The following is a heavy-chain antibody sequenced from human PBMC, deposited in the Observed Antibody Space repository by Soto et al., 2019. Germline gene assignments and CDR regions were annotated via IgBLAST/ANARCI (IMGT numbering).Heavy chain of an antibody. CDR1: GYSFTSYW. Sequence: EVQLVQSGAEVKKPGESLKISCKGSGYSFTSYWIGWVRQMPGKGLEGMGIIYPGDSDTRYSPSFQGQVTISADKSISTAYLQWSSLKASDTATYYCARKTELGVAVAPTDDAFDIWGQGTMVTVSS. CDR2: IYPGDSDT. CDR3: ARKTELGVAVAPTDDAFDI. D-gene: IGHD6-19*01. V-gene: IGHV5-51*03. J-gene: IGHJ3*02.